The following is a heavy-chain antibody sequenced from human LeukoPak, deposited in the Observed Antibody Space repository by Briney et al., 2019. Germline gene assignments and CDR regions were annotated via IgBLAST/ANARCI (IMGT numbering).Heavy chain of an antibody. Sequence: GGSLRLSCAASGFTFSSYAISWVRQAPGKGLEWVSAISGSGGSTYYADSVKGRFTISRDNSKNTLYLQMNSLRAEDTAVYYCAKDAAYYDSSAHDAFDIWGQGTMVTVSS. V-gene: IGHV3-23*01. CDR1: GFTFSSYA. CDR2: ISGSGGST. D-gene: IGHD3-22*01. J-gene: IGHJ3*02. CDR3: AKDAAYYDSSAHDAFDI.